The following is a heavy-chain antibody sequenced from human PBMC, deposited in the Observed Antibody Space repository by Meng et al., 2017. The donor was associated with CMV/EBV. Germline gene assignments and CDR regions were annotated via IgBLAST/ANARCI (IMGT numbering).Heavy chain of an antibody. CDR2: IYSGGST. V-gene: IGHV3-53*01. CDR3: AGSSSSYFYYGMDA. CDR1: GFTVSSNY. Sequence: GESLKISCAASGFTVSSNYMSWVRQAPGKGLEWVSVIYSGGSTYYADSVKGRFTISRDNSKNTLYLQMNSLRAEDTAVYYCAGSSSSYFYYGMDAWGQGTTVTVSS. J-gene: IGHJ6*02. D-gene: IGHD6-6*01.